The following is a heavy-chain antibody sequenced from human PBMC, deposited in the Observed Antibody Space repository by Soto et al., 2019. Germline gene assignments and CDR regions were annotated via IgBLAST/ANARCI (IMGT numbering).Heavy chain of an antibody. D-gene: IGHD3-10*01. CDR1: GFTFSNAW. CDR3: TTDTTMADYYYYGMDV. J-gene: IGHJ6*02. CDR2: IKSKTDGGTT. V-gene: IGHV3-15*07. Sequence: AGGSLRLSCAASGFTFSNAWMNWVRQAPGKGLEWVGRIKSKTDGGTTDYAAPVKGRFTISRDDSKNTLYLQMNSLKTEDTAVYYCTTDTTMADYYYYGMDVWGQGTTVTVSS.